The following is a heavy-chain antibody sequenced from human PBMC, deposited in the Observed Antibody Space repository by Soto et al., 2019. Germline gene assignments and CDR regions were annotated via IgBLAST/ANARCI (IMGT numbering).Heavy chain of an antibody. D-gene: IGHD3-3*01. V-gene: IGHV3-7*05. CDR1: GFTFSSYW. CDR2: IKQDGSEK. Sequence: GGSLRLSCAASGFTFSSYWMSWVRQAPGKGLEWVANIKQDGSEKYYVDSVKGRFTISRDNAKNSLYLQMNSLRAEDTAVYYCARVRSTYYDFWSGYYQYYYYGMDVWGQGTTVTVSS. J-gene: IGHJ6*02. CDR3: ARVRSTYYDFWSGYYQYYYYGMDV.